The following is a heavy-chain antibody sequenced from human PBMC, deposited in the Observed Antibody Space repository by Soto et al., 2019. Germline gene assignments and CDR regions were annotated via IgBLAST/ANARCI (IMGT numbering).Heavy chain of an antibody. CDR2: ISYDGSNK. CDR3: ARDLLRSSGVATISHYYYYGMDV. CDR1: GFTFSSYA. J-gene: IGHJ6*02. V-gene: IGHV3-30-3*01. Sequence: PGGSLRLSCAASGFTFSSYAMHWVRQAPGKGLEWVAVISYDGSNKYYADSVKGRFTISRDNSKNTLYLQMNSLRAEDTAVYYCARDLLRSSGVATISHYYYYGMDVWGQGTTVTV. D-gene: IGHD5-12*01.